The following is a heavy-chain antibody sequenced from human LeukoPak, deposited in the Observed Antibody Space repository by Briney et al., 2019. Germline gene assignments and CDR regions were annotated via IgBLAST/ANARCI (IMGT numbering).Heavy chain of an antibody. J-gene: IGHJ4*02. CDR2: IYSGGST. CDR1: GSTVRSNY. CDR3: IYAYTLDF. D-gene: IGHD2-2*01. V-gene: IGHV3-53*01. Sequence: GGSLRLSCAASGSTVRSNYMNWVRQAPGKGLGWVSVIYSGGSTNYANSVKGRFTISRDNSKNTLYLQMNSLRAEDTAVYYCIYAYTLDFWGQGTLPTVSS.